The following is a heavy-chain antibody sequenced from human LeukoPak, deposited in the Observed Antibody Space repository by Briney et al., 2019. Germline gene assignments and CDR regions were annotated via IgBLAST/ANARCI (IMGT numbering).Heavy chain of an antibody. D-gene: IGHD3-10*01. CDR2: VFYSGRT. Sequence: SETLSLTCTVSGDSISSSRYYWAWIRQPPGKGLEWIVSVFYSGRTYYKTSLKSRVTISVDTSKNQFSLNLSSVTAADTAVYYCARVGRFRQIGYWGQGALVTFSS. V-gene: IGHV4-39*07. J-gene: IGHJ4*02. CDR1: GDSISSSRYY. CDR3: ARVGRFRQIGY.